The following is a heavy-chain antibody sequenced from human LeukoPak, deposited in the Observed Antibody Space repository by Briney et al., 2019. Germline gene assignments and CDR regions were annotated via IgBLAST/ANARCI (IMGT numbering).Heavy chain of an antibody. V-gene: IGHV1-18*01. CDR1: GYTFTSYG. J-gene: IGHJ5*02. CDR3: ARGRIAVAGTLWFDP. D-gene: IGHD6-19*01. Sequence: GASVKVSCKASGYTFTSYGISWVRQAPGQGLEWMGWISAYNGNTNYAQKLQGRVTMTTGTSTSTAYMELRSLRSDDTAVYYCARGRIAVAGTLWFDPWGQGTLVTVSS. CDR2: ISAYNGNT.